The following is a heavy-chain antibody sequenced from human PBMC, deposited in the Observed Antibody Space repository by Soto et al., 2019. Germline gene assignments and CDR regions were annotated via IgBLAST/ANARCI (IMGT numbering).Heavy chain of an antibody. J-gene: IGHJ4*02. Sequence: QVQLVQSGAEVKKPGASVKVSCKASGYTFTSYGICWVRQAPGQGLEWMGWISVXXXNTNYAQKLQGRVTMXTDTXXXXXXXXXXXXXXXXXXXXXXXXXXXXXXXDYWGQGTLVTVSS. CDR3: XXXXXXXXXDY. CDR2: ISVXXXNT. CDR1: GYTFTSYG. V-gene: IGHV1-18*01.